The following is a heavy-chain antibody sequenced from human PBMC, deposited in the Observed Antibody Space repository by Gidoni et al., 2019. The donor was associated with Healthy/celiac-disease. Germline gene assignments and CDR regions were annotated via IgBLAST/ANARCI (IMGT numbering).Heavy chain of an antibody. Sequence: QVQLVESGGGVVQPGRSLRLSFAASGFTFSSYGMHWVRQAPGKGLEWVAVISYDGSNKYYADSVKGRFTISRDNSKNTLYLQMNSLRAEDTAVYYCAKDQGGWSTTIDYWGQGTLVTVSS. CDR2: ISYDGSNK. V-gene: IGHV3-30*18. CDR1: GFTFSSYG. J-gene: IGHJ4*02. CDR3: AKDQGGWSTTIDY. D-gene: IGHD6-19*01.